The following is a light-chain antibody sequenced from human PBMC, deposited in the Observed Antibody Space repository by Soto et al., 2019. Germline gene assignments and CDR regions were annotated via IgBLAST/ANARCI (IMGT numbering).Light chain of an antibody. J-gene: IGKJ1*01. V-gene: IGKV3-15*01. Sequence: EVVMTQSPATLSVSPGERVTLSCRASQSINAHLAWYQQKPGQAPRLLIHGASTRATGIPARFSGSGFGTEFIXIIHSXXSEDFAISDCQQYNTWLWTFGQGTKVEI. CDR1: QSINAH. CDR3: QQYNTWLWT. CDR2: GAS.